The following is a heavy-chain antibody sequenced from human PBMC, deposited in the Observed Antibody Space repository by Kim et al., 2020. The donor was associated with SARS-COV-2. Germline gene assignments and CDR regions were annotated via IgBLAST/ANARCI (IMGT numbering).Heavy chain of an antibody. J-gene: IGHJ6*02. D-gene: IGHD3-3*01. Sequence: GGSLRLSCAASGFTFSDYYMSWIRQAPGKGLEWVSYISSSGSTIYYADSVKGRFTISRDNAKNSLYLQMNSLRAEDTAVYYCARDGKSYYDSWCGYEWRSYCYCGVDVWGQGTTVTVSS. CDR3: ARDGKSYYDSWCGYEWRSYCYCGVDV. CDR1: GFTFSDYY. V-gene: IGHV3-11*01. CDR2: ISSSGSTI.